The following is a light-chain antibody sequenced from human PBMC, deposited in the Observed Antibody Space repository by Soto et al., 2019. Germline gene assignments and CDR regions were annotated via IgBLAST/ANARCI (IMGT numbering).Light chain of an antibody. J-gene: IGKJ2*01. CDR2: GAS. Sequence: AIQMTQSPSSLSASVGDRVTITCRASQDIRNELGWYQQKSGTAPKLLIYGASNLQSGVPSRFSGSGSGTDFTLTISSLQPEDVATSYCLQDYNYPRTFGQGTNLEI. CDR1: QDIRNE. CDR3: LQDYNYPRT. V-gene: IGKV1-6*01.